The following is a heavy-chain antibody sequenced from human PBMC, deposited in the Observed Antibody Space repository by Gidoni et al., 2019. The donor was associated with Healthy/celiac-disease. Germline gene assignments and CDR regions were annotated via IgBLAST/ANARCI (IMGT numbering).Heavy chain of an antibody. J-gene: IGHJ2*01. V-gene: IGHV3-53*01. CDR1: GFTDSSNY. CDR3: ARDQGAVAGTRYWYFDL. Sequence: EVPLVESGGGWIQPGGSLRLSCAASGFTDSSNYMSWVRQAPGKGLEWVSLIYGVGSTYYADSVKGRFTISRDNSKNTLYLQMNSLRAGDTAVYYCARDQGAVAGTRYWYFDLWGRGTLVTVSS. D-gene: IGHD6-19*01. CDR2: IYGVGST.